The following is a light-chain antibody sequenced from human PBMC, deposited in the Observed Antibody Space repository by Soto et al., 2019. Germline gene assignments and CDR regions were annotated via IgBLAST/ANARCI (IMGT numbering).Light chain of an antibody. CDR2: EGS. CDR1: SSDVGSYNL. J-gene: IGLJ2*01. Sequence: QSVLTQPASGSGCPGQSITISCTGTSSDVGSYNLVSWYQQHPGKAPKLMIYEGSKRPSGVSNRFSGSKSGNTASLTISGLQAEDEADYYCCSYAGSSTFVVFGGGTKVTVL. V-gene: IGLV2-23*01. CDR3: CSYAGSSTFVV.